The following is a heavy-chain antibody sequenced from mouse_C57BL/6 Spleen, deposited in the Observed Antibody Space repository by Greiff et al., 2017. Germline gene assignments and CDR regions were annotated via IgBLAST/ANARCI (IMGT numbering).Heavy chain of an antibody. CDR1: GYTFTDYY. CDR2: IYPGSGNT. J-gene: IGHJ2*01. V-gene: IGHV1-76*01. D-gene: IGHD3-2*02. CDR3: ARLGQLRFYYFDY. Sequence: QVQLQQSGAELVRPGASVKLSCKASGYTFTDYYINWVKQRPGQGLEWIARIYPGSGNTYYNEKFKGKATLTAEKSSSTAYMQLSSLTSEDSAVYFCARLGQLRFYYFDYWGQGTTLTVSS.